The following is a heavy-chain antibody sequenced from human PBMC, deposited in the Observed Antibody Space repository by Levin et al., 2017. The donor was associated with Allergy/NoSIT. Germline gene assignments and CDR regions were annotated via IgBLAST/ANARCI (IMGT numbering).Heavy chain of an antibody. D-gene: IGHD3-9*01. CDR3: ARDFGCPDS. CDR1: GFTFSSYA. J-gene: IGHJ4*02. Sequence: GGSLRLSCAASGFTFSSYAMHWVRQAPGKGLEWVAVISYDGSNKYYADSVKGRFTISRDNSKNTLSLQMNSLRAEDTALYYCARDFGCPDSWGQGTLVTVSS. CDR2: ISYDGSNK. V-gene: IGHV3-30-3*01.